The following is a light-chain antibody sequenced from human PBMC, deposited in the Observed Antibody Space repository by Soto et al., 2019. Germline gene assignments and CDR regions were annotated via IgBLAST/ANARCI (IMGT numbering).Light chain of an antibody. CDR1: QSVSSN. Sequence: EIVMTQSPATLSVSPGERATLSCRASQSVSSNLAWYQQKPGQAPRLLIYGASTRATGIPARFSGSGSGTEFNLTFRSLQSEDFAVYNCKTYNTWPPETLGQGTKVE. J-gene: IGKJ1*01. CDR3: KTYNTWPPET. CDR2: GAS. V-gene: IGKV3-15*01.